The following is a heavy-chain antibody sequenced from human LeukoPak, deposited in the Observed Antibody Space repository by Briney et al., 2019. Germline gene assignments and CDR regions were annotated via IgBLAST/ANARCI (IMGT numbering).Heavy chain of an antibody. CDR3: ARSPAAAGTGPFDY. Sequence: SVKVSCKASGGTFSSYAISWARQAPGQGLEWMGGIIPIFGTANYAQKFQGRVTITADESTSTAYMELSSLRSEDTAVYYCARSPAAAGTGPFDYWGQGTLVTVSS. CDR1: GGTFSSYA. CDR2: IIPIFGTA. V-gene: IGHV1-69*13. D-gene: IGHD6-13*01. J-gene: IGHJ4*02.